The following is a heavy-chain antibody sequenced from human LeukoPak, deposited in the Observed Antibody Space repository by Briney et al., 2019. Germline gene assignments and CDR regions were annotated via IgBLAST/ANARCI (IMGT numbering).Heavy chain of an antibody. CDR3: ARRGANSGSYSHFDL. D-gene: IGHD1-26*01. J-gene: IGHJ2*01. Sequence: SETLSLTCTVSGGSISSYYWSWIRQPAGKGLEWIGRVYTSGSTNYNPSLKSRVTMSVDTSKNQFSLKLTPVTAADTAVYYCARRGANSGSYSHFDLWGRGTLVTVSS. CDR2: VYTSGST. CDR1: GGSISSYY. V-gene: IGHV4-4*07.